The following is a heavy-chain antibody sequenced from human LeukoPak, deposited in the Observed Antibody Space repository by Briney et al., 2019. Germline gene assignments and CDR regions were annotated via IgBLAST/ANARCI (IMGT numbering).Heavy chain of an antibody. J-gene: IGHJ4*02. CDR3: ARGQGYCSGGSCYFGY. Sequence: PSETLSLTCAVYGGSFSGYYWSWIRQPPRKGLEWIGEINHSGSTNYNPSLKSRVTISVDTSKNQFSLKLSSVTAADTAVYYCARGQGYCSGGSCYFGYWGQGTLVTVSS. CDR1: GGSFSGYY. V-gene: IGHV4-34*01. D-gene: IGHD2-15*01. CDR2: INHSGST.